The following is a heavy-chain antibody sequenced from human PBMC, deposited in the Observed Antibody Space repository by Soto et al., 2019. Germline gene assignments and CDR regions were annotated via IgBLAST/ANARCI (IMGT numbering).Heavy chain of an antibody. D-gene: IGHD6-6*01. J-gene: IGHJ6*03. CDR3: ARVPAAPGVGYYYYYMDV. CDR1: GGSISSYY. V-gene: IGHV4-59*01. CDR2: IYYSGST. Sequence: SETLSLTCTVSGGSISSYYWSWIRQPPGKGLEWIGYIYYSGSTNYNPSLKSRVTISVDTSKNQFSLKLSSVTAADTAVYYCARVPAAPGVGYYYYYMDVWGKGTTVTVSS.